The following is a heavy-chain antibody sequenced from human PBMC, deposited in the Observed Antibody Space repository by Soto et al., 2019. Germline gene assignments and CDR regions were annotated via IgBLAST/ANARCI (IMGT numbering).Heavy chain of an antibody. D-gene: IGHD3-10*01. CDR1: GFTFSSYA. CDR2: ISGSGGST. Sequence: LRLSCAASGFTFSSYAMSWVRQAPGKGLEWVSAISGSGGSTYYADSVKGRFTISRDNSKNTLYLQMNSLRAEDTAVYYCAKPGYGSGSYAPDAFDIWGQGSMVTVSS. CDR3: AKPGYGSGSYAPDAFDI. V-gene: IGHV3-23*01. J-gene: IGHJ3*02.